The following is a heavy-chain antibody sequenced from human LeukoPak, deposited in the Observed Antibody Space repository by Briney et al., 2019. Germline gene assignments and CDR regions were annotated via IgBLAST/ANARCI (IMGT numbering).Heavy chain of an antibody. CDR2: IYYSGST. V-gene: IGHV4-39*07. Sequence: SETLSLTCTVSGGSISSSSYYWGGIRQPPGKGREWIGSIYYSGSTYYTPSLKSPVTISVDTRKSRFCLRPSSVLAADTAVYYCAGRMVATALLLGYGMDVWGQGTTVTVSS. D-gene: IGHD5-12*01. CDR3: AGRMVATALLLGYGMDV. CDR1: GGSISSSSYY. J-gene: IGHJ6*02.